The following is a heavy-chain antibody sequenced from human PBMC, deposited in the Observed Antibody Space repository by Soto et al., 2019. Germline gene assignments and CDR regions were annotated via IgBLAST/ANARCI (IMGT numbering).Heavy chain of an antibody. CDR1: GDTISTGGYT. CDR3: ASAYYYDSSGSYYPLPPPF. D-gene: IGHD3-22*01. Sequence: SETLSLTCDFSGDTISTGGYTLAWIRQPPGKGLEWIGSIYYTGNTYYNPSLKSRVTISVDTSKNQFSLKLSSVTAADTAVYYCASAYYYDSSGSYYPLPPPFWGQGTLVTVSS. CDR2: IYYTGNT. J-gene: IGHJ4*02. V-gene: IGHV4-39*01.